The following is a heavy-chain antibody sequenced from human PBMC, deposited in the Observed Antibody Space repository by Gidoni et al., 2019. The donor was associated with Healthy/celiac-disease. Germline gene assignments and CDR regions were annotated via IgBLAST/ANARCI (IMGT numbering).Heavy chain of an antibody. CDR1: GVTFSRYA. J-gene: IGHJ3*02. Sequence: QVQLVQSGAEVTKPGSSVKVSCKASGVTFSRYAISWVRQAPGQGLEWMGGIIPIFGTANDAQKFQGRVTITADESTSTAYMELSSLRSEDTAVYYCARALTMIDAFDIWGQGTMVTVSS. V-gene: IGHV1-69*19. D-gene: IGHD3-22*01. CDR2: IIPIFGTA. CDR3: ARALTMIDAFDI.